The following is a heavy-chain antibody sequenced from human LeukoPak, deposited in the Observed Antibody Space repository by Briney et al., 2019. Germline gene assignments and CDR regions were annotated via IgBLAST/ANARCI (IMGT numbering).Heavy chain of an antibody. CDR1: GYTFTAYY. CDR2: INPNSGDT. CDR3: XRVXGYDXDSFVGFSSPDDAFAI. D-gene: IGHD3-22*01. J-gene: IGHJ3*02. V-gene: IGHV1-2*02. Sequence: CXASGYTFTAYYVHWVRQAPGQGLEWLGWINPNSGDTNYAQRFQGRATMTRDASISTVYMGLTRLISDDTAVYYCXRVXGYDXDSFVGFSSPDDAFAIWGQGTLVTVSS.